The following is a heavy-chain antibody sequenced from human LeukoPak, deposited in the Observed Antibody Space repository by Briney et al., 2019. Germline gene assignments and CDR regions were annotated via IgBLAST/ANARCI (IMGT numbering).Heavy chain of an antibody. D-gene: IGHD1-26*01. J-gene: IGHJ5*02. CDR3: ATGYYEPFAT. V-gene: IGHV4-59*01. Sequence: SETLSLTCSVSGASLSRYHWDWLRQSPGKGLEWIGYISDTGKNDAHPSLKSRVSISLDMSKKQFSPRVKYETAGDSAVYYCATGYYEPFATWGPGILVTVSS. CDR2: ISDTGKN. CDR1: GASLSRYH.